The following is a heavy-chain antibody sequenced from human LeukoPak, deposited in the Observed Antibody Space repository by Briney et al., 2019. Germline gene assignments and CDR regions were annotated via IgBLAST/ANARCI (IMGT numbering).Heavy chain of an antibody. J-gene: IGHJ6*03. Sequence: GASVKVSCKASGYTFTSYGISWVRQAPGQGLEWMGWISAYNGNTNYAQKLQGRVTMTTDTSTSTAYMELRSLRSDGTAVYYCARDRRIAAAGTDPYYYYYYMDVWGKGTTVTVSS. V-gene: IGHV1-18*01. CDR2: ISAYNGNT. CDR1: GYTFTSYG. CDR3: ARDRRIAAAGTDPYYYYYYMDV. D-gene: IGHD6-13*01.